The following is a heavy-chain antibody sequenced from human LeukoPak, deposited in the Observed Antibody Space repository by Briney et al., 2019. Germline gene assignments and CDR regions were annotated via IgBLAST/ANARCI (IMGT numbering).Heavy chain of an antibody. J-gene: IGHJ4*02. CDR1: GFTVSRNY. CDR3: ARAPRYSYDGSGYYSGYYLDH. Sequence: GGSLRLSCAASGFTVSRNYMCWVRQAPGKGLEWVSVIYSGGSTYYTESVKGRFTVSRDDSNNRLYLQMNSLRAEDTAVYFCARAPRYSYDGSGYYSGYYLDHWGQGTLVTVSS. CDR2: IYSGGST. V-gene: IGHV3-66*01. D-gene: IGHD3-22*01.